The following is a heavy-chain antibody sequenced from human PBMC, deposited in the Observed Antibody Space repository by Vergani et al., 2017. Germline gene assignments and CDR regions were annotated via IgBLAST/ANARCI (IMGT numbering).Heavy chain of an antibody. CDR2: MSSSSSYI. J-gene: IGHJ6*02. CDR1: GFTFSSYS. CDR3: AIDRYYLDTGSYPYFYYYCLDV. Sequence: EVQLVESGGGLVKRGGSLRLFCAASGFTFSSYSMNWVRQAPGKGLEWVSSMSSSSSYIHYSDSLKGRFTISRDNAKSSLYLQMNSLRAEDTGVYYCAIDRYYLDTGSYPYFYYYCLDVWGQGTAVTVSS. V-gene: IGHV3-21*01. D-gene: IGHD3-10*01.